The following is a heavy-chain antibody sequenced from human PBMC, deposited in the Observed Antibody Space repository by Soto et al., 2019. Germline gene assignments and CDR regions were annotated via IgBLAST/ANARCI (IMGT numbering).Heavy chain of an antibody. CDR1: GGTFSSYA. CDR3: ARGFRASGSTIDY. D-gene: IGHD3-10*01. V-gene: IGHV1-3*01. J-gene: IGHJ4*02. Sequence: XSVKVSCKASGGTFSSYAIQWVRQAPGQRLDWMGWIIAGNGNTKYSQKYQGRVTITRDTSASTAYMELSSLRSEDTSVYYCARGFRASGSTIDYWGQGTLVTVSS. CDR2: IIAGNGNT.